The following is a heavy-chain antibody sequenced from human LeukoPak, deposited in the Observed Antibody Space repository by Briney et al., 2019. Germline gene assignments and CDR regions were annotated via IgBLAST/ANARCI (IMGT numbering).Heavy chain of an antibody. V-gene: IGHV3-7*01. Sequence: GGSLRLSCAASGFSFSSYSMTWVRQAPGKGLEWVANINQDGSEKYYVDSVKGRFTISRDNARKSLCLQMSSLRAEDTAVYYCARDQGVPAAMRACWFDPWGQGTLVTVSS. CDR3: ARDQGVPAAMRACWFDP. J-gene: IGHJ5*02. CDR2: INQDGSEK. CDR1: GFSFSSYS. D-gene: IGHD2-2*01.